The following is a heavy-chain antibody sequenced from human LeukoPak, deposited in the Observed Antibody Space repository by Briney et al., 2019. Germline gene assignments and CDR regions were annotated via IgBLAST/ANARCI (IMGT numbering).Heavy chain of an antibody. CDR2: ISTGSSYI. CDR1: GFTVSNNY. D-gene: IGHD6-6*01. Sequence: PGGSLRLSCAASGFTVSNNYMSWVRQAPGKGLEWVSFISTGSSYIYYADSVKGRFIISRDNAKNSLYLQMNSLRAEDTAVYYCARVRVQSSGAARRGPGYFGYWGQGTLVTVSS. J-gene: IGHJ4*02. CDR3: ARVRVQSSGAARRGPGYFGY. V-gene: IGHV3-11*04.